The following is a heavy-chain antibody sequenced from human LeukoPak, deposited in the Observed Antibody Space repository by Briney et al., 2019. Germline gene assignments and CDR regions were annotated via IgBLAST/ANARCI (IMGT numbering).Heavy chain of an antibody. CDR2: IKEDGSEK. CDR3: ASAVGRTVTYGMDV. D-gene: IGHD2-15*01. J-gene: IGHJ6*02. CDR1: GFIFTSHW. Sequence: PGGSLRLSCAASGFIFTSHWMSWVRQAPGKGLEWVASIKEDGSEKSYMDSVKGRFTISRDNAKNSLYLQMNSLRAEDTAVYYCASAVGRTVTYGMDVWGQGTTVTVSS. V-gene: IGHV3-7*01.